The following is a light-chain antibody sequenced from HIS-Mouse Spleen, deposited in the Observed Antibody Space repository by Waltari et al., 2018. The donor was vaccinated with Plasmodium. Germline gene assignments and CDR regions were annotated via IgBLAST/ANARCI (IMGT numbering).Light chain of an antibody. J-gene: IGLJ2*01. CDR1: SSAVGGYNY. CDR3: SSYTSSSTLV. CDR2: DVS. V-gene: IGLV2-14*03. Sequence: QSALTQPASVSGSPGQSIPISCPGTSSAVGGYNYVSWYQQHPGKAPKLMIYDVSNRPSGVSNRVSGSKSGNTASLTISGLQAEDEADYYCSSYTSSSTLVFGGGTKLTVL.